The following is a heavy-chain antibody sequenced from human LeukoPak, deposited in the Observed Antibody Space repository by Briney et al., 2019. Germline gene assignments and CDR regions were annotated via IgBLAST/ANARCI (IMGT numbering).Heavy chain of an antibody. CDR3: AKDWGTTGTTGWLFDN. V-gene: IGHV3-74*01. CDR2: INSDGSSA. Sequence: GGSLRLSCAASGFTFSTYWMHWVRQAPGKGLVWVSRINSDGSSAIYADSVKGRFTISRDNSKNTLYLQMNSLRAEDTAVYYCAKDWGTTGTTGWLFDNWGQGTLVIVSS. J-gene: IGHJ4*02. D-gene: IGHD1-1*01. CDR1: GFTFSTYW.